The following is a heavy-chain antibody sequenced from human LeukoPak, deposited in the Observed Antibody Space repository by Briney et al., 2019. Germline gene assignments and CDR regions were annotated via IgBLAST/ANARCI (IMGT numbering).Heavy chain of an antibody. Sequence: PEGSLRLSCAASGFTFSSYSMNWVRQAPGKGLEWVSYISSSSSTIYYADSVKGRFTISRDNAKNSLYLQMNSLRAEDTAVYYCATGRGYSYAFYYYYYYYMDVWGKGTTVTVSS. V-gene: IGHV3-48*04. J-gene: IGHJ6*03. CDR3: ATGRGYSYAFYYYYYYYMDV. D-gene: IGHD5-18*01. CDR2: ISSSSSTI. CDR1: GFTFSSYS.